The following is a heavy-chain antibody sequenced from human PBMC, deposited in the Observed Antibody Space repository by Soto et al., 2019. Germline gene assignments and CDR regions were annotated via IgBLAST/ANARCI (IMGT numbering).Heavy chain of an antibody. CDR1: GGSFSGYY. CDR2: INHSGST. V-gene: IGHV4-34*01. D-gene: IGHD3-9*01. J-gene: IGHJ4*02. Sequence: SETLSLTCAVYGGSFSGYYWSWIRQPPGKGLEWIGEINHSGSTNYNPSLKSRVTISVDTSKNQFSLKLSSVTAADTAVYYCARGVVDPPDILTGYYNPYYFEYWGQGTLVTVSS. CDR3: ARGVVDPPDILTGYYNPYYFEY.